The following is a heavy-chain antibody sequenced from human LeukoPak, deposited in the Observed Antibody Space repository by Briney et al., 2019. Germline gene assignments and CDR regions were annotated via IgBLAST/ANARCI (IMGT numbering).Heavy chain of an antibody. Sequence: SVKVSCKASAGTFSSYAISWVRQAPGQGLEWMGRIIPILGIATYAQKFQGRVTITADKSTSTAYMELSSLRSEDTAVYYSASGMLPGITMSYWGKGTLVTVSS. CDR2: IIPILGIA. V-gene: IGHV1-69*04. D-gene: IGHD3-10*02. CDR3: ASGMLPGITMSY. J-gene: IGHJ4*02. CDR1: AGTFSSYA.